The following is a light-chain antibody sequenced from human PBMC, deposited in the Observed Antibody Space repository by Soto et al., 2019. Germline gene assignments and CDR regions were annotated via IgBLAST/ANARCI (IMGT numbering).Light chain of an antibody. CDR1: RSLRGW. CDR2: EVS. Sequence: DFQMTQSPSTLSASVGDRVTITCRASRSLRGWLAWYQQKPGKAPKLLIYEVSTLETGVPSRFSGSGSGTEFTLTINNLQPDDFATYYCQQYLGAWTFGQGTKVEI. J-gene: IGKJ1*01. V-gene: IGKV1-5*03. CDR3: QQYLGAWT.